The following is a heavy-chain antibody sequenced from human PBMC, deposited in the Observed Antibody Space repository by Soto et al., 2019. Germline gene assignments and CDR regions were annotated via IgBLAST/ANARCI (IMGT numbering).Heavy chain of an antibody. CDR3: PGARVGATYNWFDP. CDR2: IYHSGST. D-gene: IGHD1-26*01. V-gene: IGHV4-4*02. CDR1: GGSISSSNW. Sequence: QVQLQESGPGLVKPSGTLSLTCAVSGGSISSSNWWSWVRQPPGKGLEWIGEIYHSGSTNYNPSLNRLVPISVDKHEHQFSLKLGSGIAADTAVYYCPGARVGATYNWFDPWGQGTLATVSS. J-gene: IGHJ5*02.